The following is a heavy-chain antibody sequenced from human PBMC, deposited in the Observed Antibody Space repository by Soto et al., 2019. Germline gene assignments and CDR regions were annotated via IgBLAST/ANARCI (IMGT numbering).Heavy chain of an antibody. Sequence: QVQLVQSGAEVKKPGSSVKVSCKASGGTFSSYAISWVRQAPGQGLEWLGGIIPIFGTANYAQKFQGRVTITADESTSTAYTELSSLRSEDTAVYYCARAAGDSSSWSFDYWGQGTLVTVSS. CDR2: IIPIFGTA. CDR3: ARAAGDSSSWSFDY. V-gene: IGHV1-69*01. CDR1: GGTFSSYA. D-gene: IGHD6-13*01. J-gene: IGHJ4*02.